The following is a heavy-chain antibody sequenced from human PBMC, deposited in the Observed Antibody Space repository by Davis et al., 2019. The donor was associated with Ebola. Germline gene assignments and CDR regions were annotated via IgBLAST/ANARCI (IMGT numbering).Heavy chain of an antibody. J-gene: IGHJ4*02. D-gene: IGHD3-3*01. CDR3: ARFLEWKADY. CDR1: GYSFTTYW. CDR2: IYPGDSET. Sequence: GESLKISCKGSGYSFTTYWIGWVRQMPGKGLEWMGIIYPGDSETRYSPSFQGQVTISADKSITTAYLQWSSLKASDTAMYYCARFLEWKADYWGQGTLVTVSS. V-gene: IGHV5-51*01.